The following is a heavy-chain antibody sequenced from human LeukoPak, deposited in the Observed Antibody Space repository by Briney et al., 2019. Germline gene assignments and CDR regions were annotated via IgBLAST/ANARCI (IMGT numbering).Heavy chain of an antibody. J-gene: IGHJ4*02. CDR1: GFTFNDYA. V-gene: IGHV3-9*01. D-gene: IGHD5-12*01. CDR2: ISWNGANI. Sequence: GRSLRLSCAASGFTFNDYAMHWVRQAPGKGLEWVSGISWNGANIGYADSVKGRFTISRDNAKNSLSLQMNSLRGEDTALYYCAKGKWRQNTFDYWGQGTLVTVSS. CDR3: AKGKWRQNTFDY.